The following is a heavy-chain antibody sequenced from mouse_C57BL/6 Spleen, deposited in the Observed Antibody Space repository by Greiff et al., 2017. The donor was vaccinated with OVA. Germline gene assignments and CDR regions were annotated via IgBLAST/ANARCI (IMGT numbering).Heavy chain of an antibody. CDR1: GYTFTDYN. J-gene: IGHJ3*01. V-gene: IGHV1-18*01. CDR2: INPNNGGT. CDR3: ARGGFAY. Sequence: VQLKQSGPELVKPGASVKIPCKASGYTFTDYNMDWVKQSHGKSLEWIGDINPNNGGTIYNQKFKGKATLTVDKSSSTAYMELRSLTAEDTAVYYRARGGFAYWGQGTLVTVSA.